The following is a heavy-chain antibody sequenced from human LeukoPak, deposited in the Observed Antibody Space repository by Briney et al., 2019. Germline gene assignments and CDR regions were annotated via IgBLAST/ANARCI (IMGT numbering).Heavy chain of an antibody. CDR3: ARGLVFKGNVVVVTAKGDYFDY. J-gene: IGHJ4*02. Sequence: GGSLRLSCAASGFTVSSNYMSWVRQAPGKGLEWVSVIYSGGSTYYADSVKGRFTISRDNSKNTLYLQMNSLRAEDTAVYYCARGLVFKGNVVVVTAKGDYFDYWGQGTLVTVSS. D-gene: IGHD2-21*02. CDR2: IYSGGST. V-gene: IGHV3-66*01. CDR1: GFTVSSNY.